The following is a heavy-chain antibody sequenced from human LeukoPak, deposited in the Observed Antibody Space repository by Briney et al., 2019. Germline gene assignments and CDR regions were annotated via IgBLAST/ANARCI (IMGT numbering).Heavy chain of an antibody. Sequence: SETLSLTCTVSGGSISSSSYYWGWIRQPPGKGLEWIGSIYYSGSTYYNPSRKSRVTISVDTSKNQFSLELSSVTAADTAVYYCARMSGMVVRGVIPDYYYMDVWGKGTTVTVSS. CDR2: IYYSGST. D-gene: IGHD3-10*01. CDR1: GGSISSSSYY. V-gene: IGHV4-39*01. CDR3: ARMSGMVVRGVIPDYYYMDV. J-gene: IGHJ6*03.